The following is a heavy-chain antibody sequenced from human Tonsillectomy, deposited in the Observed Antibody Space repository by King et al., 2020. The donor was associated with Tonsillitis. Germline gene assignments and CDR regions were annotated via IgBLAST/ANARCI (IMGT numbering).Heavy chain of an antibody. D-gene: IGHD2-2*01. CDR2: ISSSSSYI. Sequence: VQLVESGGGLVKPGGSLRLSCAASGFTFSSYSMNWVRQAPGKGLEWVSSISSSSSYIYYADSVKGRFTISRDNAKNSLYLQMNSLSAEDTAVYYCARRYCSSTSCYYYYYGMDVWGQGTTVTVSS. J-gene: IGHJ6*02. CDR3: ARRYCSSTSCYYYYYGMDV. V-gene: IGHV3-21*01. CDR1: GFTFSSYS.